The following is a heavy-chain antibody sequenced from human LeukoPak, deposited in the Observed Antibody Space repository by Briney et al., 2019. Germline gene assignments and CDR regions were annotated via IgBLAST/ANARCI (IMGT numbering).Heavy chain of an antibody. Sequence: SETLSLTCTVSGGSISSYYWSWIRQPPGKGLEWIGYIYYSGSTNYNPSLKSRVTISVDTSKNQFSLKLSSVTAADTAVYYCARGERTYYDFWSGSPPHYWGQGTLVTVSS. CDR2: IYYSGST. CDR3: ARGERTYYDFWSGSPPHY. CDR1: GGSISSYY. J-gene: IGHJ4*02. V-gene: IGHV4-59*12. D-gene: IGHD3-3*01.